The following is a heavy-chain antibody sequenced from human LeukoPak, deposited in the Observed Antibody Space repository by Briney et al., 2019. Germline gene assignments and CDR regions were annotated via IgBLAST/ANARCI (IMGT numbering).Heavy chain of an antibody. CDR2: IYYSGST. CDR1: GGSISSSSYY. D-gene: IGHD6-19*01. J-gene: IGHJ4*02. V-gene: IGHV4-39*01. Sequence: PSETLSLTCAVSGGSISSSSYYWCWIRQPPGKGLEWIGSIYYSGSTYYNPSLKSRVPISVATSKNQFSLKPSSVTAADTAVYYCARLTLAGTFDYWGQGTLVTASS. CDR3: ARLTLAGTFDY.